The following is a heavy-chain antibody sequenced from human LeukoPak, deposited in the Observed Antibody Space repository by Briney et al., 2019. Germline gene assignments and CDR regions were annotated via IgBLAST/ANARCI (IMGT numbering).Heavy chain of an antibody. V-gene: IGHV4-34*01. Sequence: PSETLSLTCAVYGGSFSGYYWSWIRQPPGKGLEWIGEINHSGSTNYNPSLKSRVTISVDTSKNQFSLKLSSVTAADTAVYYCARAYQPLGGLSFPDSWGQGTLVTVSS. CDR1: GGSFSGYY. J-gene: IGHJ5*01. D-gene: IGHD3-16*02. CDR3: ARAYQPLGGLSFPDS. CDR2: INHSGST.